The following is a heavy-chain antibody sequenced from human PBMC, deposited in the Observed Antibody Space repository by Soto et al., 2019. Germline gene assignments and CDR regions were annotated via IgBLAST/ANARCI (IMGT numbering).Heavy chain of an antibody. Sequence: GGSLRLSCADSGFTFSDYGMHWVRQAPGKGLEWVAVHYEDSVTGRFTISRDNSQNTLYLQMNSLRPEDTAVYYCAKDTYYHDSSGYYVFDHWGQGTLVTVSS. V-gene: IGHV3-30*18. CDR3: AKDTYYHDSSGYYVFDH. D-gene: IGHD3-22*01. J-gene: IGHJ4*02. CDR1: GFTFSDYG.